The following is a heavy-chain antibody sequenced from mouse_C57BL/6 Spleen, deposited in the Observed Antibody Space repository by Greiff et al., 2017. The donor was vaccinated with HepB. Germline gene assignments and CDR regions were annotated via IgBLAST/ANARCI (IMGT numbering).Heavy chain of an antibody. Sequence: EVKLVESGPGLVKPSQSLSLTCSVTGYSITSGYYWNWIRQFPGNKLEWMGYISYDGSNNYNPSLKNRISITRDTSKNQFFLKLNSVTTEDTATYYCARVWDGVDYWGQGTTLTVSS. V-gene: IGHV3-6*01. CDR2: ISYDGSN. CDR3: ARVWDGVDY. J-gene: IGHJ2*01. CDR1: GYSITSGYY. D-gene: IGHD4-1*01.